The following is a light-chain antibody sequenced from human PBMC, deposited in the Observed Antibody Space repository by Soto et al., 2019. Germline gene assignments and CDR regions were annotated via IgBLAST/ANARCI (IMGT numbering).Light chain of an antibody. V-gene: IGKV3-15*01. J-gene: IGKJ1*01. CDR1: QSVRRN. Sequence: EIVVTQSPATLSVSPGERATLSCRASQSVRRNLAWYQQKPGQTPRLLIYDASSRATGVPARFSGSGSGTEFSLTISRLQSEDFAVYYCQQYDNWPPEWTFGQGTRVDLK. CDR2: DAS. CDR3: QQYDNWPPEWT.